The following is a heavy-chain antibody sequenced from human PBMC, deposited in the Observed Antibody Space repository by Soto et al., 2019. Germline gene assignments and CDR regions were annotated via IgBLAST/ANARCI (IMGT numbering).Heavy chain of an antibody. D-gene: IGHD6-6*01. Sequence: QVQLVQSGAEVKKTGSSVKVSCKASGGTFSDYAISWVRQAPGHGLEWMGGLIPVFGSTHYAQSFQGRLTITANPSSTAAYMELSSLRSDDTAVYYCARSIGSSSFYFDFWGPGTQVTVSS. CDR1: GGTFSDYA. V-gene: IGHV1-69*01. J-gene: IGHJ4*02. CDR2: LIPVFGST. CDR3: ARSIGSSSFYFDF.